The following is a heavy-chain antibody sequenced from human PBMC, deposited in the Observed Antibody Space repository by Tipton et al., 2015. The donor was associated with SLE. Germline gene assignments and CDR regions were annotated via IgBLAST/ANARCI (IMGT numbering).Heavy chain of an antibody. CDR3: AREAGTSTWSPVDP. V-gene: IGHV3-11*04. CDR2: ISSGGSDT. CDR1: GFTFSRYE. D-gene: IGHD6-13*01. J-gene: IGHJ5*02. Sequence: SLRLSCTTSGFTFSRYEMSWIRQAPGKGLEWVSYISSGGSDTLYADSVKGRFTISRDNAKNSPYLQMNSLRAEDTAVYYCAREAGTSTWSPVDPWGQGTLVTVSS.